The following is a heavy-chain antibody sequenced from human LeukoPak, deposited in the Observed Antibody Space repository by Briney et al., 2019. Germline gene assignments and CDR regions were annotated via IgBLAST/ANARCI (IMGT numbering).Heavy chain of an antibody. V-gene: IGHV4-39*07. CDR3: ARRIAARPRGYWFDP. J-gene: IGHJ5*02. D-gene: IGHD6-6*01. CDR2: INHSGST. CDR1: GGSISSSSYY. Sequence: PSETLSHTCTVSGGSISSSSYYWGSIRQPPGKGLEWTGEINHSGSTNYNPSLKSRVTISVDTSKNQFSLKVSSVTAADTAVYYCARRIAARPRGYWFDPWGQGTLVTVSS.